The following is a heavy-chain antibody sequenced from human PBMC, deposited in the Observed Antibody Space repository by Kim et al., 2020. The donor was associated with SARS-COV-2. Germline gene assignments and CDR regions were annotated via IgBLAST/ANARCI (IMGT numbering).Heavy chain of an antibody. CDR1: GGSISSSSYY. CDR3: AGGRRGMVRGVSKGYFDL. D-gene: IGHD3-10*01. Sequence: SETLSLTCTVSGGSISSSSYYWGWIRQPPGKGLEWIGSIYYSGSTYYNPSLKSRVTISVDTSKNQFSLKLSSVTAADTAVYYCAGGRRGMVRGVSKGYFDLWGRGTLVTVSS. V-gene: IGHV4-39*07. CDR2: IYYSGST. J-gene: IGHJ2*01.